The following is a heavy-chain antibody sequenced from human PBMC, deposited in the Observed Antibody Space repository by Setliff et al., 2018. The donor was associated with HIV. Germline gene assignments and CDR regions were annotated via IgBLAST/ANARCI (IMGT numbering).Heavy chain of an antibody. V-gene: IGHV4-59*08. CDR2: IYYSGST. J-gene: IGHJ4*02. CDR3: ARSFGNGNSRLGN. Sequence: SETLSLTCNVSSGSVNNYWWTWIRQPPGKGLEWIGYIYYSGSTHHNPSLKSRVTFSVDTSKNQFSLKLSSVTAADTAVYYCARSFGNGNSRLGNWGQGTLVTVSS. CDR1: SGSVNNYW. D-gene: IGHD2-8*01.